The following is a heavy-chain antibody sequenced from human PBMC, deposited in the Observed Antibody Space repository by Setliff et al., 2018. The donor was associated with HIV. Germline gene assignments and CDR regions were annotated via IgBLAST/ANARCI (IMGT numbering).Heavy chain of an antibody. CDR1: GGSISSSSYY. D-gene: IGHD2-8*01. J-gene: IGHJ5*02. CDR2: LYYSGST. Sequence: PSETLSLTCTVSGGSISSSSYYWGWIRQPPGKGLEWIGSLYYSGSTYYNPSLKSRVTISVDTSKNQFSLQLSSVTAADTAVYYCARQRFRDNGPPVPLDPWGQGILVTVSS. CDR3: ARQRFRDNGPPVPLDP. V-gene: IGHV4-39*01.